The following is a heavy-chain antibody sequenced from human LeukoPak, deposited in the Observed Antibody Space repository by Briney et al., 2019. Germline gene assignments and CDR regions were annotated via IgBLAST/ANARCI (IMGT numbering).Heavy chain of an antibody. D-gene: IGHD3-16*01. V-gene: IGHV3-53*01. Sequence: GGSLRLSCVASGFTVNSNHMWWVRQAPGKGLEWVSLIYVGGSTFYADSVKGRFTFSRDISKNTLYLQMNSLTVEGTALYYCVREMNVFGRTFSLDYWGQGALVTVSS. CDR2: IYVGGST. J-gene: IGHJ4*02. CDR1: GFTVNSNH. CDR3: VREMNVFGRTFSLDY.